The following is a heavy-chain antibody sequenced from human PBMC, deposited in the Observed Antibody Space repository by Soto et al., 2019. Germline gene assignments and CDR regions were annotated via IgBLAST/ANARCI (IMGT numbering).Heavy chain of an antibody. CDR2: IYSNGNT. CDR3: AREQPPALYFGMDV. J-gene: IGHJ6*02. D-gene: IGHD2-15*01. Sequence: EVQLVESGGGLVQPGGSLRLSCAASGLTVSSNYMSWVRQAPGKGLEWVSVIYSNGNTYYADSVKGRFTISRDNYKNTVYIQMNSLRAEDTAVYYCAREQPPALYFGMDVWGQGTTVTVSS. CDR1: GLTVSSNY. V-gene: IGHV3-66*01.